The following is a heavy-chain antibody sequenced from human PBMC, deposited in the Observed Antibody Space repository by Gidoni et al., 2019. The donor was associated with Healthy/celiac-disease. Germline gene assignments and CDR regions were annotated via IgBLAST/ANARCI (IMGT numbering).Heavy chain of an antibody. J-gene: IGHJ4*02. V-gene: IGHV3-23*01. CDR3: AKDRRHYDSSGLFDY. CDR1: GFTFSSYA. D-gene: IGHD3-22*01. Sequence: EVQLLESGGGLVQPGGSLRLSCAASGFTFSSYAMSWVRQAPGKGLEWVSAIRGSGGSTYYADSVKGRFTISRDNSKNTLYLQMNSLRAEDTAVYYCAKDRRHYDSSGLFDYWGQGTLVTVSS. CDR2: IRGSGGST.